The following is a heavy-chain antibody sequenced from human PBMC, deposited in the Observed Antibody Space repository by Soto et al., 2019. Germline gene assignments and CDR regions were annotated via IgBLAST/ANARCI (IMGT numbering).Heavy chain of an antibody. CDR2: INSDGSST. V-gene: IGHV3-74*01. J-gene: IGHJ3*02. D-gene: IGHD2-8*01. CDR1: GVTIISYL. CDR3: ARDVDCTNGVCYTSSAFDI. Sequence: PVRPLRLSCAASGVTIISYLRHCVSKTPGKGLVWVSRINSDGSSTSYADSVKGRFTISRDNAKNTLYLQMNSLRAEDTAVYYCARDVDCTNGVCYTSSAFDIWGQGTMVTVSS.